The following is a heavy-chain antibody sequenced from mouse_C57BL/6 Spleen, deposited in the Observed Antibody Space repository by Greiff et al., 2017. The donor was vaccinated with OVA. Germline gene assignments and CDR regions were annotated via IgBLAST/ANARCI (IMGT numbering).Heavy chain of an antibody. CDR3: ARDGYDLGAWFAY. D-gene: IGHD2-2*01. J-gene: IGHJ3*01. Sequence: QVQLQQPGAELVKPGASVKLSCKASGYTFTSYWMHWVKQRPGQGLEWIGMIHPNSGSTNYNEKFKSKATLTVDKSSSTAYMQLSSLTSEDSAVYYCARDGYDLGAWFAYWGQGTLVTVSA. CDR1: GYTFTSYW. V-gene: IGHV1-64*01. CDR2: IHPNSGST.